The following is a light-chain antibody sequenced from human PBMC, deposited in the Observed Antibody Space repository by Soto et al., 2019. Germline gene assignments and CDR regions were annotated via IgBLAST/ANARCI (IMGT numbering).Light chain of an antibody. V-gene: IGKV3-20*01. Sequence: EIVLTQSPGPLSLSPGQRATLSCRASQSVSSSYLAWYQQKPGQAPRLLIYGASSRATGIPDRFSGSGSGTDFTLTISRLEPEEFAVYYCHHYGTSPLTFGQGTKVEIK. CDR1: QSVSSSY. J-gene: IGKJ1*01. CDR3: HHYGTSPLT. CDR2: GAS.